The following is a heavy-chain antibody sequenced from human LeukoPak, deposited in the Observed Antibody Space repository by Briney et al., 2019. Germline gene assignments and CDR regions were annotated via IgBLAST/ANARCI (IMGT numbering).Heavy chain of an antibody. CDR1: GYIFNNYW. V-gene: IGHV5-10-1*01. Sequence: GESLKISCKGSGYIFNNYWISWVRQMPGTGLEWMGRIDPSDSYAHYSPSFQGHVTISADKSISAAYLHWSSLKASDNAMYYCARQIRAYYYYYGMDVWGEGTTVTVSS. CDR3: ARQIRAYYYYYGMDV. CDR2: IDPSDSYA. J-gene: IGHJ6*04.